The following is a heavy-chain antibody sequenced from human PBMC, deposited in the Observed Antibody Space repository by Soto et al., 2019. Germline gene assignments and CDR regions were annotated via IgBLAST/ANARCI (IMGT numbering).Heavy chain of an antibody. CDR2: INWKSDI. D-gene: IGHD3-16*01. V-gene: IGHV3-9*01. CDR1: GFTFDDNA. CDR3: AISQDRGGRTTFIY. J-gene: IGHJ4*02. Sequence: GGSLRLSCAVSGFTFDDNAMHWVRQAPEKGLEWVSGINWKSDIGYADSVKGRFTISRDNAENSLYLQMNSLRAEDTALYYCAISQDRGGRTTFIYWGQGTLVTVSS.